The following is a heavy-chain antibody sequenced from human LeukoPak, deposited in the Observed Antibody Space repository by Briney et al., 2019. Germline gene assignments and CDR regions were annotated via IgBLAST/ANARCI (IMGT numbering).Heavy chain of an antibody. Sequence: ASVKVSCKASGYTFTGYYMHWVRQAPGQGLEWMGWINPNSGNTGYAQKFQGRVTITRNTSISTAYMELSSLRSEDTAVYYCARGAARYSSSWYSDYWGQGTLVTVSS. V-gene: IGHV1-8*03. J-gene: IGHJ4*02. CDR2: INPNSGNT. CDR3: ARGAARYSSSWYSDY. CDR1: GYTFTGYY. D-gene: IGHD6-13*01.